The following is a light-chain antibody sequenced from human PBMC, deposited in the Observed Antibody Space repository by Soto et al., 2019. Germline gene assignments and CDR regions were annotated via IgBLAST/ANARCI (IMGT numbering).Light chain of an antibody. CDR1: QSISSH. CDR2: AAS. V-gene: IGKV1-39*01. J-gene: IGKJ1*01. Sequence: DIQMTQSPSSLSASVGDRVTITCRASQSISSHLNWYQQKPGKAPKLLIYAASSLQSGIPDRFSGSGSGTDFTLTISRLEPEDSAVYFCQHYSSQTFGQGTKVDIK. CDR3: QHYSSQT.